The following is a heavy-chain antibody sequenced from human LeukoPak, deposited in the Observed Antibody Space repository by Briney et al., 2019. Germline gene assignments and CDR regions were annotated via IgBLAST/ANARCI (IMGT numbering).Heavy chain of an antibody. Sequence: GGSLRLSCAASGFTFSSYSMNWVRQAPGKGLEWVSSISSSSSYIYYADSVKGRFTISRDNAKNSLYLQMNSLRAEDTAVYYCARGFDSSGWFRGPYYFDYWGQGTLVTVSS. J-gene: IGHJ4*02. CDR1: GFTFSSYS. CDR3: ARGFDSSGWFRGPYYFDY. V-gene: IGHV3-21*01. CDR2: ISSSSSYI. D-gene: IGHD6-19*01.